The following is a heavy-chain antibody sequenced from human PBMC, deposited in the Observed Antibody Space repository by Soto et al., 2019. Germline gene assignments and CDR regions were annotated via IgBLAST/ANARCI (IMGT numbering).Heavy chain of an antibody. CDR3: AREDLVLWFGELGPLDY. CDR2: IWYDGSNK. D-gene: IGHD3-10*01. J-gene: IGHJ4*02. Sequence: QVQLVESGGGVVQPGRSLRLSCAASGFTFRSYGMHWVRQAPGKGLEWVAVIWYDGSNKYYADSVKGRFTISRDNSKDTLYLQMNSLRAEDTAVYYCAREDLVLWFGELGPLDYWGQGTLVTVSS. CDR1: GFTFRSYG. V-gene: IGHV3-33*01.